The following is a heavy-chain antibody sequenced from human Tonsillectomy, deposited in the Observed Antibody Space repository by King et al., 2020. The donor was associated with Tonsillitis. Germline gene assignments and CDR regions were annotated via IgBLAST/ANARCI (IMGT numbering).Heavy chain of an antibody. D-gene: IGHD1-26*01. V-gene: IGHV4-59*01. CDR3: ARGLRVGAKDVFDP. Sequence: QLQESGPGLVKPSETLSLTCTVSGGSISSYYWSWIRQPPGKGLEWTGYIYYSGSTNYNPSLKIRVTISVDTSKNQFSLRLSSVTAADTAVYYCARGLRVGAKDVFDPWGQGTLVTVSS. CDR2: IYYSGST. CDR1: GGSISSYY. J-gene: IGHJ5*02.